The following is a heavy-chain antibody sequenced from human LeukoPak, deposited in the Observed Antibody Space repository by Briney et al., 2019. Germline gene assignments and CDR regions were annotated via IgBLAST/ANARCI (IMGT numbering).Heavy chain of an antibody. Sequence: GGSLRLSCAASGFTFSSYAMSWVRQAPGKGLEWVSAISGSGGSTYYADSVEGRFTISRDNSKNTLYLQMNSLRAEDTAVYYCAMGSYYDSSGYLLEGYWGQGTLVTVSS. D-gene: IGHD3-22*01. CDR2: ISGSGGST. V-gene: IGHV3-23*01. J-gene: IGHJ4*02. CDR1: GFTFSSYA. CDR3: AMGSYYDSSGYLLEGY.